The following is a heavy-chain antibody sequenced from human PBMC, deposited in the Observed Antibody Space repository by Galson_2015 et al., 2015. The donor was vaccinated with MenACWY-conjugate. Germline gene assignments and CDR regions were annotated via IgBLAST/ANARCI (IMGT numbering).Heavy chain of an antibody. CDR1: GFTFSSYW. Sequence: SLRLSCAASGFTFSSYWMHWVRQAPGQGLVWVSRVNSDGSGTGYADSVKGRFTISRDIAKNKLFLYLNSLKVEDTAVYYCARSYVPGSDRKNYYMDVWGRGTTVTVSS. V-gene: IGHV3-74*01. CDR3: ARSYVPGSDRKNYYMDV. D-gene: IGHD3-16*01. CDR2: VNSDGSGT. J-gene: IGHJ6*03.